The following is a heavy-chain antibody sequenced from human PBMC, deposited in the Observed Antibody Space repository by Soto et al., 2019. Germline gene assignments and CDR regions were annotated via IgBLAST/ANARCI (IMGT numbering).Heavy chain of an antibody. Sequence: EVQLLDSGGGFVQPGGSLRLSCAATGFTFSVYAMTWVRQAPGKGLEWVSAVTANGGSTYSADSVKGRFTISRDNSKNTLFLQMNSLRAEDTAVYYCASLGVGDWANYYYYYGMDVWGQGTTVTVSS. D-gene: IGHD2-21*02. CDR3: ASLGVGDWANYYYYYGMDV. J-gene: IGHJ6*02. V-gene: IGHV3-23*01. CDR2: VTANGGST. CDR1: GFTFSVYA.